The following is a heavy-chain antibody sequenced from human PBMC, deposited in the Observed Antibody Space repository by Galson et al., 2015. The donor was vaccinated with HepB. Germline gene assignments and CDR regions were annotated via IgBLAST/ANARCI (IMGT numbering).Heavy chain of an antibody. CDR1: GFTFSTYG. V-gene: IGHV3-30*03. Sequence: SLRLSCAASGFTFSTYGMHWVRQAPGKGLEWVAVISYVGNNKYCADSVKGRFTISRDSSRDTLYLQMNSLRAEDTAVYYCARQGSDYNYYMDVWGKGTTVTVSS. CDR2: ISYVGNNK. J-gene: IGHJ6*03. D-gene: IGHD2-21*02. CDR3: ARQGSDYNYYMDV.